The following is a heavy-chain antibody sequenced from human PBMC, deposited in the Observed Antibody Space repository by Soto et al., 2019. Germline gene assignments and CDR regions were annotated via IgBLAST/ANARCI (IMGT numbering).Heavy chain of an antibody. CDR1: GFTFSSYG. J-gene: IGHJ6*02. CDR2: IWYDGSNK. Sequence: GGSLRLSCAASGFTFSSYGMHWVRQAPGKGLEWVAVIWYDGSNKYYADSVKGRFTISRDNSKNTLYLQMNSLRAEDTAVYYCARDRAYYDFWSGGYYYYGMDVWGQGTTVTVSS. CDR3: ARDRAYYDFWSGGYYYYGMDV. D-gene: IGHD3-3*01. V-gene: IGHV3-33*01.